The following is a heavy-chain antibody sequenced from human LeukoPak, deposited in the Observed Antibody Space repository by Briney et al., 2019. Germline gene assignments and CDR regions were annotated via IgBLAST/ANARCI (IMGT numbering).Heavy chain of an antibody. J-gene: IGHJ3*02. D-gene: IGHD3-9*01. CDR2: ISAYNGNT. CDR1: GYTFTSYG. V-gene: IGHV1-18*01. Sequence: GASVRVSCKASGYTFTSYGISWVRQAPGQGLEWMGWISAYNGNTNYAQKLQGRVTMTTDTSTSTAYMELRSLRSDDTAVYYCARYQKLRYFDWLSSEAFDIWGQGTMVTVSS. CDR3: ARYQKLRYFDWLSSEAFDI.